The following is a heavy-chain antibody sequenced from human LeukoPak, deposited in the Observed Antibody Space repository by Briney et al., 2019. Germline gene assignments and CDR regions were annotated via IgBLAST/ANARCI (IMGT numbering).Heavy chain of an antibody. CDR2: IRQDGSEK. CDR1: GFTFSSYW. V-gene: IGHV3-7*01. Sequence: GGSLTLSCAVSGFTFSSYWMTWGRQAPGKGLEWVANIRQDGSEKNYVDSVKGRFTISRDNAKNSLYLQMNSLRVEDTAVYFCMRQNRAYFFGHWGQGTLVTVSS. CDR3: MRQNRAYFFGH. J-gene: IGHJ1*01. D-gene: IGHD3-3*01.